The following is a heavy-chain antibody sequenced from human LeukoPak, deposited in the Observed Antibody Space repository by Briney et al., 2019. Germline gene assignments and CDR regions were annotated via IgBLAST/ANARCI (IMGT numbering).Heavy chain of an antibody. D-gene: IGHD3-10*02. Sequence: GGSLRLSCAASGFTFENYYMTWIRQAPGKGLQWVSYISKSDNTLYYADSVKGRFTISRDNDKNLLYLQMNSLRAEDKAVYYCAELGITMIGGVWGKGTTVTISS. V-gene: IGHV3-11*04. CDR3: AELGITMIGGV. J-gene: IGHJ6*04. CDR1: GFTFENYY. CDR2: ISKSDNTL.